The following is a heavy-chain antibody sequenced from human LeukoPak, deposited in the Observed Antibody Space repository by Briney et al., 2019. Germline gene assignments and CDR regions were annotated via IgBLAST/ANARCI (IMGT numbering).Heavy chain of an antibody. D-gene: IGHD3-10*01. CDR3: ARRQGYHGSGSYHFDY. V-gene: IGHV4-34*01. CDR2: INHSGST. J-gene: IGHJ4*02. Sequence: PSETPSLTCAVYGGSFSGYYWSWIRQPPGKGLEWIGEINHSGSTNYNPSLKSRVTISVDTSKNQFSLKLSSVTAADTAVYYCARRQGYHGSGSYHFDYWGQGTLVTVSS. CDR1: GGSFSGYY.